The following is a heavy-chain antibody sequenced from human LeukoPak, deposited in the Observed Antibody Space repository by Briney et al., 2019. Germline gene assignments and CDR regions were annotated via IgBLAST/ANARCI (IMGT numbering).Heavy chain of an antibody. CDR3: ARSYCSSTSRYEDY. CDR2: ISSSSSYI. CDR1: GFTFSSYS. Sequence: GGSLRLSCAASGFTFSSYSMNWVRQAPGKGLEWVSSISSSSSYIYYADSVKGRFTISRDNAKNSLYLQMNSLRAEDTAVYYCARSYCSSTSRYEDYWGQGTLVTVSS. V-gene: IGHV3-21*01. D-gene: IGHD2-2*01. J-gene: IGHJ4*02.